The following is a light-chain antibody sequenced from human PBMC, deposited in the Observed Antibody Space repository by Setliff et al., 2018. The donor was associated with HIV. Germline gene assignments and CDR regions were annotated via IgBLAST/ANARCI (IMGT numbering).Light chain of an antibody. CDR2: DVT. J-gene: IGLJ1*01. CDR1: SSDVGLHNY. Sequence: ALTQPASVSGSPGQSITISCTGSSSDVGLHNYVSWYQQHPGEAPKLIIYDVTDRPSGVSDRFSGSKSVYTASLTISGLLAEDEADYYCSSYTNSGTYVFGSGTKVTVL. CDR3: SSYTNSGTYV. V-gene: IGLV2-14*03.